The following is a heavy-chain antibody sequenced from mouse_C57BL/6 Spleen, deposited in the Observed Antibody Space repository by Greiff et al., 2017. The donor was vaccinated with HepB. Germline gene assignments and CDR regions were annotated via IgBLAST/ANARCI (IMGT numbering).Heavy chain of an antibody. J-gene: IGHJ2*02. V-gene: IGHV1-55*01. Sequence: QVQLQQPGAELVKPGASVKMSCKASGYTFTSYWITWVKQSPGQGLEWIGDIYFGSGSNKYNEKFKSKVTLTVDTSSSTAYMQLSSLKSEDSAVYYCAREQSTVVDDIDYWGQGTSLTVSS. CDR2: IYFGSGSN. CDR1: GYTFTSYW. D-gene: IGHD1-1*01. CDR3: AREQSTVVDDIDY.